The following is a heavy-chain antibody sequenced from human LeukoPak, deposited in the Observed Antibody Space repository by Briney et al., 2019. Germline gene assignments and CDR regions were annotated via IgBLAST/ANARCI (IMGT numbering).Heavy chain of an antibody. CDR2: IYYTGGT. CDR3: ARSRDAFDI. J-gene: IGHJ3*02. V-gene: IGHV4-39*07. CDR1: GGSVTSSSYY. Sequence: SETLSLTCSVSGGSVTSSSYYWGWIRQPPEKGLEWIGSIYYTGGTYYSPSLKSRVTISVDTSKNQFSLKLSSVTAADTAVYYCARSRDAFDIWGQGTMVTVSS.